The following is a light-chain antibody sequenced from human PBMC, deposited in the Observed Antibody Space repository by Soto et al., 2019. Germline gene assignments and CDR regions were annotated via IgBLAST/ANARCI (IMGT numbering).Light chain of an antibody. CDR3: QQYGSSPFT. CDR2: GAS. V-gene: IGKV3-20*01. CDR1: QSVRSSY. J-gene: IGKJ2*01. Sequence: EIVLTQSPGTLSLSPGERPTLSCRASQSVRSSYLAWYQQKPGQAPRLLIYGASTRATGIPDRFSGSGSGTDFTLTISRLEPEDFAVYYCQQYGSSPFTFGQGTKLDIQ.